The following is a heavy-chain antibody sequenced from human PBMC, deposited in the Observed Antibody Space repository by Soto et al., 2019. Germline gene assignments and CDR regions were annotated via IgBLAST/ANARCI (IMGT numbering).Heavy chain of an antibody. CDR3: VQSRCGGQCLELYSSHAYNGLDV. Sequence: QVTLKESGPTLVKPTQTLTLTCTVSGLSLRTTGVGVGWVRQPPGKALEWLALLYWDDDKRYSPSLRSRLTIANDISEKQVVLTMTNMDTVDTATYYCVQSRCGGQCLELYSSHAYNGLDVWGQGTTVTVSS. CDR1: GLSLRTTGVG. V-gene: IGHV2-5*02. D-gene: IGHD2-21*01. CDR2: LYWDDDK. J-gene: IGHJ6*02.